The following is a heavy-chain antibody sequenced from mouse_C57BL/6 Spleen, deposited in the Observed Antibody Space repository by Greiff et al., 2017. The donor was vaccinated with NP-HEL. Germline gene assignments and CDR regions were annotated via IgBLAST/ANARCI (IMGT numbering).Heavy chain of an antibody. CDR2: ISSGGSYT. V-gene: IGHV5-6*01. CDR1: GFTFSSYG. D-gene: IGHD2-4*01. Sequence: EVHLVESGGDLVKPGGSLKLSCAASGFTFSSYGMSWVRQTPDKRLEWVATISSGGSYTYYPDSVKGRFTISRDNAKNTLYLQMSSLKSEDTAMYYCARHDLVSRDYPDYGGQGTTLTVSS. CDR3: ARHDLVSRDYPDY. J-gene: IGHJ2*01.